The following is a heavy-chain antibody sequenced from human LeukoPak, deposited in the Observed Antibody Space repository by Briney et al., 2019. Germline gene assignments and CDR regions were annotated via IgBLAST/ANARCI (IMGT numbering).Heavy chain of an antibody. CDR3: AKGSSTTCPCYRDH. CDR1: GFTFTNYA. Sequence: GGSLRLSCVASGFTFTNYAMSWVRQPPGKGLEWVSAISATRGSTYYADSVQGRFSISRDNSKNTLYLQMNSLRAEDTAVYYCAKGSSTTCPCYRDHWGQGTLVTVSS. V-gene: IGHV3-23*01. D-gene: IGHD2-2*01. J-gene: IGHJ4*02. CDR2: ISATRGST.